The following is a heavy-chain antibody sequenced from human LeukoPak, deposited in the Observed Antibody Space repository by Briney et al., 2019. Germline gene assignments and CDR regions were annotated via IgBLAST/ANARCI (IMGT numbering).Heavy chain of an antibody. Sequence: GGSLRLSCSASGFTFSTYVMHWVRQAPGKGLEYVSGISSNGVSTYYADSVKGRFTISRDNSKNTLYLQTSSLRAEDTAVYYCMKDYGTSWSNWFDPWGQGTLVTVSS. J-gene: IGHJ5*02. V-gene: IGHV3-64D*06. CDR3: MKDYGTSWSNWFDP. CDR2: ISSNGVST. CDR1: GFTFSTYV. D-gene: IGHD6-13*01.